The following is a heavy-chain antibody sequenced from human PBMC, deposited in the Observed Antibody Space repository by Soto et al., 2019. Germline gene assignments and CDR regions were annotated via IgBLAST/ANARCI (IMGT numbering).Heavy chain of an antibody. CDR3: ARGLGLNWFDP. CDR2: IYYSGST. V-gene: IGHV4-59*01. D-gene: IGHD3-16*01. Sequence: SETLSLTCTVSGGSISSYYWSWIRQPPGKGLEWIGYIYYSGSTNYNPSIKSRVTISVDTSKNQFSLKLSSVTASDTAVYYCARGLGLNWFDPWGQGTLVTVSS. J-gene: IGHJ5*02. CDR1: GGSISSYY.